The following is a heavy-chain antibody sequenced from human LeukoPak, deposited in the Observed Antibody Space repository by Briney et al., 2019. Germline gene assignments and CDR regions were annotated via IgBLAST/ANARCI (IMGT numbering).Heavy chain of an antibody. V-gene: IGHV3-33*01. Sequence: GGSLRLSCAASGFIFSSYGMHWVRQAPGKGLEWVAATWYDGSNKYYADSVKGQFTISRDNSKNTLYLQMNSLRAEDTAVYFCARGGHCSTTSCSNYDGMDVWGQGTTLTVSS. CDR3: ARGGHCSTTSCSNYDGMDV. D-gene: IGHD2-2*01. CDR2: TWYDGSNK. J-gene: IGHJ6*02. CDR1: GFIFSSYG.